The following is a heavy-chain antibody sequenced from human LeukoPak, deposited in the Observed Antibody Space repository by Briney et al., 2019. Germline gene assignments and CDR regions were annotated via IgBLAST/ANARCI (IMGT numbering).Heavy chain of an antibody. J-gene: IGHJ4*02. Sequence: PETLSLTCTVSGGSISSYYWSWIRQPPGKGLEWIGYIYYSGSTNYNPSLKSRVTISVDTSKNQFSLKLSSVTAADTAVYYCARGGDLAARALDYWGQGTLVTVSS. V-gene: IGHV4-59*01. D-gene: IGHD6-6*01. CDR1: GGSISSYY. CDR3: ARGGDLAARALDY. CDR2: IYYSGST.